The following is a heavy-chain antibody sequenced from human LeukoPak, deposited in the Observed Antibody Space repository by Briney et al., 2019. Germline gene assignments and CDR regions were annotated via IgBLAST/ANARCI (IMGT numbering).Heavy chain of an antibody. Sequence: SETLSLTCAVSGYSISSSYYWSWIRQPPGKGLEWIGYVYYSGSTNYNPSLKSRVTISVDTSKNQFSLKLSSVTAADTAVYYCARGYGDYYYYYMDVWGKGTTVTVSS. J-gene: IGHJ6*03. CDR1: GYSISSSYY. CDR2: VYYSGST. V-gene: IGHV4-61*01. D-gene: IGHD4-17*01. CDR3: ARGYGDYYYYYMDV.